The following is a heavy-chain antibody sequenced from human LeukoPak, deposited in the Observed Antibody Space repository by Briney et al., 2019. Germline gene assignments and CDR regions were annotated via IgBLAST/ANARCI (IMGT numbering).Heavy chain of an antibody. D-gene: IGHD3-22*01. Sequence: GASVKVSCKASAYTFTGYYMHWVRQAPGQGLEWMGWINPNSGGTSYAQNFQGRVTMTRDTSISTAYMELSRLRSDDTAVYYCARADMSSGYTPNDYWGQGTLVTVSS. V-gene: IGHV1-2*02. CDR1: AYTFTGYY. CDR3: ARADMSSGYTPNDY. CDR2: INPNSGGT. J-gene: IGHJ4*02.